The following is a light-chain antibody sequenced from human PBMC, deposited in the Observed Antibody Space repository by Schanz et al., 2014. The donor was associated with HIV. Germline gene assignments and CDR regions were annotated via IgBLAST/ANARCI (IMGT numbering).Light chain of an antibody. Sequence: DIQMTQSPSTLSASVGDRVTLTCRASQSISSWLAWYQQKPGKAPKLLISEASSLQSGVPSRFSGRGSGTDFTLTISSLQPEDFATYYCQQSYSTPWTFGQGTKVEIK. CDR3: QQSYSTPWT. CDR1: QSISSW. CDR2: EAS. V-gene: IGKV1-5*01. J-gene: IGKJ1*01.